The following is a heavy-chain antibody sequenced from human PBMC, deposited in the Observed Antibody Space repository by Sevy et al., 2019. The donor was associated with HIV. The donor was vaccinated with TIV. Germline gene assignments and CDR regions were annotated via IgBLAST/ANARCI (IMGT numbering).Heavy chain of an antibody. CDR3: ARDRGNYFLQTYGMDV. V-gene: IGHV1-2*02. Sequence: ASVKVSCKASGYTFTGYYMHWVRQAPGQGLEWRGWINPNSGGTNYAQKFQGRVTMTRDTSISTAYMELSRLRSDDTAVYYCARDRGNYFLQTYGMDVWGQGTTVTVSS. CDR2: INPNSGGT. D-gene: IGHD3-22*01. J-gene: IGHJ6*02. CDR1: GYTFTGYY.